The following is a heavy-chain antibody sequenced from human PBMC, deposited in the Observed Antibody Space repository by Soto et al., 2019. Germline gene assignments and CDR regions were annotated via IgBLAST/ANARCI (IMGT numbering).Heavy chain of an antibody. CDR1: GGTFSSYA. CDR2: IIPIFGTA. CDR3: ARSRVVALWFGEPYISPYGMDV. V-gene: IGHV1-69*13. J-gene: IGHJ6*02. Sequence: SVKVSCKASGGTFSSYAISWVLQAPGQGLEWMGGIIPIFGTANYAQKFQGRVTITADESTSTAYMELSSLRSEDTAVYYCARSRVVALWFGEPYISPYGMDVWGQGTTVTVSS. D-gene: IGHD3-10*01.